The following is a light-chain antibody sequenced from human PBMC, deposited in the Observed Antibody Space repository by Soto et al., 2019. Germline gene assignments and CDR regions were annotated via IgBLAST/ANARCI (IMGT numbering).Light chain of an antibody. CDR2: GAS. CDR3: HQYGSSPYT. J-gene: IGKJ2*01. V-gene: IGKV3-20*01. CDR1: QTISNSY. Sequence: EIVLTQSPGTLSLSPGESATLSCRASQTISNSYLAWYQQKPGQAPRLLIFGASSRATGIPDRFSGSGSGTDFTLTISRLEPEDFAVYFCHQYGSSPYTFGQGTKLEIK.